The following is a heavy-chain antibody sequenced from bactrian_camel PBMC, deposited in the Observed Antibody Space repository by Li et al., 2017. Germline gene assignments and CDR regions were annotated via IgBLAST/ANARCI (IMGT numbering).Heavy chain of an antibody. CDR1: GYTISNYY. CDR3: AADSPDYSSRDYGDNWYLSPYEYSY. D-gene: IGHD3*01. V-gene: IGHV3S53*01. CDR2: IDRAGSI. Sequence: HVQLVESGGGSAQAGGSLRLSCVVASGYTISNYYMGWFRQHPGKEREGVALIDRAGSISYADSVKGRFTISRDNAKSTLYLQMNALQPGDTAVYVCAADSPDYSSRDYGDNWYLSPYEYSYWGQGTQVTVS. J-gene: IGHJ4*01.